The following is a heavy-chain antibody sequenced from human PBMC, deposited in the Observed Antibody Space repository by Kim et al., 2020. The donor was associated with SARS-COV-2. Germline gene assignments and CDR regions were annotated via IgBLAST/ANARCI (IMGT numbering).Heavy chain of an antibody. Sequence: SETLSLTCVVSGASISSSSCWSWVRQPPGKGLEWIGEVDHSGTTSYNVSLKSRVTISVAKSKNQSSLRLNSVSAADTAVSYCARGASSAWTLSAWFDPWG. CDR3: ARGASSAWTLSAWFDP. CDR2: VDHSGTT. D-gene: IGHD3-22*01. CDR1: GASISSSSC. V-gene: IGHV4-4*02. J-gene: IGHJ5*02.